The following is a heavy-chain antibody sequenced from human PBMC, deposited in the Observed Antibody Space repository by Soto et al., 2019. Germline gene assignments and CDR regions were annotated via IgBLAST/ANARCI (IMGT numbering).Heavy chain of an antibody. CDR1: GFSLSTGGVG. V-gene: IGHV2-5*02. D-gene: IGHD4-17*01. CDR3: ARKGSGDYALDY. CDR2: IYWDDVK. Sequence: QITLKESGPTLVKPTQTLTLTCTLSGFSLSTGGVGVGWIRQSPGKALEWLEVIYWDDVKHYSPSLERRLTITKDTSDSEVVLTMTNMDPVDTATYYCARKGSGDYALDYWGQGILVTVSS. J-gene: IGHJ4*02.